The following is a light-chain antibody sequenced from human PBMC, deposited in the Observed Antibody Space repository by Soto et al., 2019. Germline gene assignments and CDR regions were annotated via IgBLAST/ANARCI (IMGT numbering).Light chain of an antibody. CDR1: QSISSY. CDR3: QQRSSLFT. J-gene: IGKJ3*01. V-gene: IGKV3-11*01. CDR2: DAS. Sequence: DIVLTQSPATLSLSPGERATLSCRASQSISSYLAWYQQRPGQSPRLLIYDASHRATGIPPRFSGSESGTDFTLTISGLEPEDFAIYYCQQRSSLFTFGPGTKVEIK.